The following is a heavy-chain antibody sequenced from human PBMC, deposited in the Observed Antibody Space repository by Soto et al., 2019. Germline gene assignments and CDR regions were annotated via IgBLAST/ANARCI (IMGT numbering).Heavy chain of an antibody. V-gene: IGHV3-21*01. Sequence: PWGALRLSCAASGFTFSSYSMNWVRQAPGKGLEWVSSISSSSSYIYYADSVKGRFTISRDNAKNSLYLQMNSLRAEDTAVYYCARAGGSGSHYKPPYYFDYWGQGTLVTVSS. D-gene: IGHD3-10*01. CDR2: ISSSSSYI. CDR3: ARAGGSGSHYKPPYYFDY. CDR1: GFTFSSYS. J-gene: IGHJ4*02.